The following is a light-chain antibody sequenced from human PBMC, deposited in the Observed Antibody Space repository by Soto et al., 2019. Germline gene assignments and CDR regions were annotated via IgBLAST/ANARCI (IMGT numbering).Light chain of an antibody. J-gene: IGLJ1*01. Sequence: SYELTQPPSVSVAPGQTASIACGGNNIGRKSVHWYQQRPGQAPVLVVYDNSDRPSGIPERFSGSNSGNTATLTISRVEAGDEADYYCQVWDSGTNHDVFGSGTKLTVL. CDR2: DNS. V-gene: IGLV3-21*02. CDR3: QVWDSGTNHDV. CDR1: NIGRKS.